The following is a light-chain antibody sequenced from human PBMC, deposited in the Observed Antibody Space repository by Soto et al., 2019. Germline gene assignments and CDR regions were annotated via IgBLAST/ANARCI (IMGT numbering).Light chain of an antibody. J-gene: IGKJ2*01. CDR2: GAS. CDR1: QGVRSN. CDR3: QQYNNWPPYT. V-gene: IGKV3-15*01. Sequence: EIVMTQSPATLSVSPGERATLSCGASQGVRSNLAWYQQKPGQAPRLLIYGASTRATGIPARFSGSGSGTEFTLTISRLQSEDFAVYYCQQYNNWPPYTFGQGTKLEIK.